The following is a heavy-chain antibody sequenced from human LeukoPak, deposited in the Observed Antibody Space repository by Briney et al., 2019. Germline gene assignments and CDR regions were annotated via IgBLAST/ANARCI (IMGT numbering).Heavy chain of an antibody. J-gene: IGHJ4*02. D-gene: IGHD6-6*01. V-gene: IGHV3-48*01. CDR1: GFTFSSYS. CDR3: ARGVGIAARPDY. CDR2: ISSSSTI. Sequence: GGSLRLSCAASGFTFSSYSMNWVRQAPGKGLEWVSYISSSSTIYYADSVEGQFPIPKDNAKNSLYLQMNSLRAEDTAVYYCARGVGIAARPDYWGQGTLVTVSS.